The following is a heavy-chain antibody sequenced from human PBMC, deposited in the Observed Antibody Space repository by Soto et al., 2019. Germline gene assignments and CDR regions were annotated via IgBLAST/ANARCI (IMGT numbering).Heavy chain of an antibody. CDR3: ARIIGDTDHAYYYYAMDV. D-gene: IGHD3-16*02. Sequence: QVTLKESGPVLVKPTETLTLTCTVSGFSLSSATMGVSWIRQPPGKALEWLAHIFSNDEKSYNTSLKSRLTLSKDTPKSQVVLTMTNMDPVDTATYYCARIIGDTDHAYYYYAMDVWGQGTTVTVSS. V-gene: IGHV2-26*01. CDR1: GFSLSSATMG. CDR2: IFSNDEK. J-gene: IGHJ6*02.